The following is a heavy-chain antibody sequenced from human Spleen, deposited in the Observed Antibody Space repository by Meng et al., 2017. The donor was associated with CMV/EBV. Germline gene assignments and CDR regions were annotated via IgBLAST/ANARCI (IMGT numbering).Heavy chain of an antibody. CDR1: GDSLTSSSYY. V-gene: IGHV4-39*01. CDR2: LYHSGGT. Sequence: ESLKISCTVSGDSLTSSSYYWGWIRQPPGKRLEWIGSLYHSGGTYYNPSLRSRVAISVDTSRSQFSLTLRFVTAADTAMYYCARHRWDCSTTSCYWNYWGQGSLVTVSS. J-gene: IGHJ4*02. CDR3: ARHRWDCSTTSCYWNY. D-gene: IGHD2-2*01.